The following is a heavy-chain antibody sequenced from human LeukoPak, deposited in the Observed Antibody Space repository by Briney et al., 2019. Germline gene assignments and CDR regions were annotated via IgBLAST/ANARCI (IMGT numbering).Heavy chain of an antibody. CDR1: GYSFTNNY. CDR2: INPSGGST. D-gene: IGHD3-10*01. Sequence: ASVKVSCKASGYSFTNNYIHWVRQAPGQGLEWMGIINPSGGSTSYAQKFQGRVTMTRDTSTSTVYMELSSLRSEDTAVYYCARGHDVLVSGSYYNVNWFDPWGQGTLVTVSS. V-gene: IGHV1-46*01. CDR3: ARGHDVLVSGSYYNVNWFDP. J-gene: IGHJ5*02.